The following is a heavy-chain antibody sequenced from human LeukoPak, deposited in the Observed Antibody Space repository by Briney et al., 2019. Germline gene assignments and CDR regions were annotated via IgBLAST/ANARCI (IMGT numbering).Heavy chain of an antibody. J-gene: IGHJ4*02. Sequence: PSETLSLTCTVSGGSISSYYWSWIRQPPAKGLEWIGYIYYSGSTNYNPSLKSRVTISVDTSKNQFSLKLSSVTAADTAVYYCARVGYCSGGSCYSSPLFDYWGQGTLVTVSS. CDR2: IYYSGST. CDR1: GGSISSYY. D-gene: IGHD2-15*01. V-gene: IGHV4-59*01. CDR3: ARVGYCSGGSCYSSPLFDY.